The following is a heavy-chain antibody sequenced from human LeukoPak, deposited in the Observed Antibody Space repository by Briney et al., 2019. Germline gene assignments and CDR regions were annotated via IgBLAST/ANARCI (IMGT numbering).Heavy chain of an antibody. CDR3: ARDRCSSTSCYREAPVSNWFDP. J-gene: IGHJ5*02. V-gene: IGHV1-18*04. Sequence: ASVKVSCKASGYTFTSYGISWVRQAPGQGLEWMGWISAYNGNTNYAQKLQGRVTMTTDTSTSTAYMELRSLRSDDTAVYYCARDRCSSTSCYREAPVSNWFDPWGQGTLVTVSS. CDR1: GYTFTSYG. D-gene: IGHD2-2*01. CDR2: ISAYNGNT.